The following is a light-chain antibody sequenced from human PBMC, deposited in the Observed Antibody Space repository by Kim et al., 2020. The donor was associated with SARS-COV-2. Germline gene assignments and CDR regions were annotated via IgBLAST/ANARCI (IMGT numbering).Light chain of an antibody. V-gene: IGKV4-1*01. CDR1: QSILYSSNNKNY. CDR3: QQYYSTPPT. CDR2: WAS. Sequence: RAAINCKSSQSILYSSNNKNYLAWYQQRPGQPPRLLIHWASTRESGVPDRFSGSGSGTDFTLTISSLQAEDVAVYYCQQYYSTPPTFGQGTKLEI. J-gene: IGKJ2*01.